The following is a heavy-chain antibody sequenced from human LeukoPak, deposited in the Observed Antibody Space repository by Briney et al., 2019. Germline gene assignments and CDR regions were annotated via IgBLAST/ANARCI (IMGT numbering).Heavy chain of an antibody. V-gene: IGHV3-30*02. J-gene: IGHJ6*03. CDR1: GFTFSSYG. Sequence: PGGSLRLSCAASGFTFSSYGMHWVRQAPGKGLEWVAFTRYDGSNKDYADSVEGRFTISRDNSKNTLYVEMKSLRVEDTAVYYCAKGFSYYMDVWGKGTTVTVSS. CDR3: AKGFSYYMDV. CDR2: TRYDGSNK.